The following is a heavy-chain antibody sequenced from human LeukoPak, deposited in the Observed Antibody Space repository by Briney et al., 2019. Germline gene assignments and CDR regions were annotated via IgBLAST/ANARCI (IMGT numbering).Heavy chain of an antibody. J-gene: IGHJ3*02. CDR1: GFTFSSYA. Sequence: GGSLRLSCAASGFTFSSYAMSWVRQAPGKGLEWVSAISGSGGSTYYADPVKCRFTISRDNSKNTLYLQMNSLRAEDTAVYYCAKDDCSSTSCYRTYAFDIWGQGTMVTVSS. CDR3: AKDDCSSTSCYRTYAFDI. CDR2: ISGSGGST. D-gene: IGHD2-2*01. V-gene: IGHV3-23*01.